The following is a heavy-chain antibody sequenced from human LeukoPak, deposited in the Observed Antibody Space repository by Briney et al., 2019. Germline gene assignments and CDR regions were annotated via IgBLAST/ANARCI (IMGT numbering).Heavy chain of an antibody. CDR1: GGSISSYY. V-gene: IGHV4-59*01. CDR3: ARTDPAHYYYGMDV. D-gene: IGHD2-2*01. Sequence: SETLSLTCTVSGGSISSYYWSWIRQPPGKGLEWIGYIYYSGSTNYNPSLESRVTISVDTSKNQFSLKLSSVTAADTAVYYCARTDPAHYYYGMDVWGQGTTVTVSS. CDR2: IYYSGST. J-gene: IGHJ6*02.